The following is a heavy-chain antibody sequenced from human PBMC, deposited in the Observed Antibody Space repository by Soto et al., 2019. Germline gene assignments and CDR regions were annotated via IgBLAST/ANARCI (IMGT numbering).Heavy chain of an antibody. CDR3: TTGSVEGV. D-gene: IGHD2-15*01. CDR2: IKRKIDGGAT. CDR1: GFSFSNAW. Sequence: EVQLVESGGGLVKPGGSLRLSCAGSGFSFSNAWMNWVRQAPGKGLEWVGRIKRKIDGGATDYAARVKGRFTVSRDDSKSALYLHMNCLKGDDTAVYYCTTGSVEGVWGQGTTVTVSS. J-gene: IGHJ6*02. V-gene: IGHV3-15*07.